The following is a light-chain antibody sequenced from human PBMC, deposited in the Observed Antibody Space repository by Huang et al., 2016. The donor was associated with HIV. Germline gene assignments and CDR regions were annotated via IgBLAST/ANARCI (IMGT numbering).Light chain of an antibody. J-gene: IGKJ2*01. CDR1: QSVGSD. CDR3: QQYRDWPPYT. V-gene: IGKV3-15*01. CDR2: SAS. Sequence: EIVLTQSPATLSVSPGERATLSCRASQSVGSDFAWYQHIPGQAPRLLIYSASTRATGIPARFSGSGYGTDFILPVSSLQSEDFALYYCQQYRDWPPYTFGQGTKLEIK.